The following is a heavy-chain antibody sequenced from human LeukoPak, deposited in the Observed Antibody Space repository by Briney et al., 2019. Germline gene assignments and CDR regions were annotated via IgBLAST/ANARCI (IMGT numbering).Heavy chain of an antibody. Sequence: GGSLRLSCAASGFTFSSYAMHWVRQAPGKGLEWVAVISYDGSNKYYADSVKGRFTISRDNSKNTLYLQMNSLRAEDTAVYYCAKDSDGLGIKSYYFDYWGQGTLVTVSS. V-gene: IGHV3-30*04. CDR3: AKDSDGLGIKSYYFDY. J-gene: IGHJ4*02. CDR2: ISYDGSNK. CDR1: GFTFSSYA. D-gene: IGHD2-15*01.